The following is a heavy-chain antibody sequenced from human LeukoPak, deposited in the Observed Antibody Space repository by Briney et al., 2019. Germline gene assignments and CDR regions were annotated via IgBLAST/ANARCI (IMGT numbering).Heavy chain of an antibody. D-gene: IGHD3-22*01. V-gene: IGHV4-38-2*02. CDR3: ARSSGYMSY. CDR1: HYSISSNYY. J-gene: IGHJ4*02. Sequence: SETLSLTCTVSHYSISSNYYWGRIRQPPGKGLEWIGSIYHSGSTYYNPSLKSRVTISVDTSKNQFSLKLTSVTAADTAVYYCARSSGYMSYWGQGTLVTVSS. CDR2: IYHSGST.